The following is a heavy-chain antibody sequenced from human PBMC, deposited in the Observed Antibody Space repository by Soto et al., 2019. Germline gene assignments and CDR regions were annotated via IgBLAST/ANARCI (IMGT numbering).Heavy chain of an antibody. CDR1: GFTFSNYA. D-gene: IGHD3-9*01. CDR3: AKVLAGGYDGGGEY. CDR2: ISVSGGRT. V-gene: IGHV3-23*01. Sequence: EVQLLESGGGLVQPGGSLRLSCVASGFTFSNYAMAWVRQAQGRGLEWVSPISVSGGRTFYSDSVKGRFSISRDNSKNTLSLQMNSLRGEDTAIYYCAKVLAGGYDGGGEYWGQGTLVSVSS. J-gene: IGHJ4*02.